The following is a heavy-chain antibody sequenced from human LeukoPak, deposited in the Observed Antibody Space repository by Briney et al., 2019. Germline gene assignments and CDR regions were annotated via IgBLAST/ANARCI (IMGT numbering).Heavy chain of an antibody. CDR3: ARAAADLLSYFDY. J-gene: IGHJ4*02. V-gene: IGHV1-69*05. CDR1: GGTFSSYA. Sequence: ASVKVSCKASGGTFSSYAISWVRQAPGQGLEWMGGIIPIFGTANYAQKFQGRVTINTDESTSIAYMELSSLRSEDTAVYYCARAAADLLSYFDYWGQGTLVTVSS. CDR2: IIPIFGTA. D-gene: IGHD6-13*01.